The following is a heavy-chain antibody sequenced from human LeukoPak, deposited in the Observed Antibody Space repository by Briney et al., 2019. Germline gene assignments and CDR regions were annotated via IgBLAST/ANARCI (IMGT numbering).Heavy chain of an antibody. CDR1: GGSVSSDNYY. D-gene: IGHD3-22*01. Sequence: PSETLSLTCTVSGGSVSSDNYYWTWIRQPPGKGLQWIGYISYSGSTNYNPSLKSRVTISLHTSKNQFSLRLSSLTAADTAVYYCARRHYYNGRAYYFLDYWGQGTLVTVSS. J-gene: IGHJ4*02. V-gene: IGHV4-61*01. CDR3: ARRHYYNGRAYYFLDY. CDR2: ISYSGST.